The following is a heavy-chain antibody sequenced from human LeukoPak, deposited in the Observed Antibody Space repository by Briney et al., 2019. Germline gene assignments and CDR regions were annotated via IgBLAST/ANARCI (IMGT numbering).Heavy chain of an antibody. Sequence: SETLSLTCTVSGGSVSSGSYYWSWIRQPPGRGLEWIGYIFYSGTTNYNPSLKSRVTISVDTTKNQFSLKLSSVTAADTAVYYCARVPLGITHFDYWGQGTLVTASS. V-gene: IGHV4-61*01. J-gene: IGHJ4*02. CDR3: ARVPLGITHFDY. CDR2: IFYSGTT. CDR1: GGSVSSGSYY. D-gene: IGHD7-27*01.